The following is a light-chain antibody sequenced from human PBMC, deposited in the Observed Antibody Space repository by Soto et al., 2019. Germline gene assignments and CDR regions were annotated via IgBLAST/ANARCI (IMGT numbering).Light chain of an antibody. J-gene: IGKJ1*01. CDR2: AAY. CDR3: QQYNSYSWT. CDR1: QSLNSDF. Sequence: EIVLTQSPGTLSLSPGDRATLSCRASQSLNSDFLAWYQQKPGQAPRLLMYAAYRRATGIPDRFSGGGSGTDFTLTISRLESEDSAVYYCQQYNSYSWTFGQGTKVEIK. V-gene: IGKV3-20*01.